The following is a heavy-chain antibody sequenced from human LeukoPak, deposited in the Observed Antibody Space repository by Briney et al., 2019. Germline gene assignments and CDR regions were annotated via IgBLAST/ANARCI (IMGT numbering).Heavy chain of an antibody. D-gene: IGHD3-3*01. CDR3: ARSPGRGYDFWSGYFSDAFDI. J-gene: IGHJ3*02. Sequence: PSETLSLTCTVSGYSLSSGYYWGWIRQPPGKGLEWIGSIYHSGSTYYNPSLKSRVTISVDTSKNQFSLKLSSVTAADTAVYYCARSPGRGYDFWSGYFSDAFDIWGQGTMVTVSS. CDR1: GYSLSSGYY. CDR2: IYHSGST. V-gene: IGHV4-38-2*02.